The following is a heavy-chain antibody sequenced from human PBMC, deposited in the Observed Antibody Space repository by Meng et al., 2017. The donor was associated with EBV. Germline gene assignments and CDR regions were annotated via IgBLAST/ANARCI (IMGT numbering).Heavy chain of an antibody. J-gene: IGHJ4*02. CDR1: GFSLSTGGAA. CDR3: AHRKNNWEVIEIDY. CDR2: VYWDDDK. V-gene: IGHV2-5*02. D-gene: IGHD1-1*01. Sequence: QITLRWAGSSLVKTTQTLTLPCTFSGFSLSTGGAAVGWIRQPPGKALEWLAIVYWDDDKRYSPSLKSRLTITKDTSKNQVVLTMTNMGPGDTATYFCAHRKNNWEVIEIDYWGQGTLVTVSS.